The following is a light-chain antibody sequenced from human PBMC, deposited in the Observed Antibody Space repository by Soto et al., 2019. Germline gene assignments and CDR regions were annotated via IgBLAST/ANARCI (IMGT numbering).Light chain of an antibody. CDR2: SAS. V-gene: IGKV1-9*01. CDR3: QQLSRYPGT. Sequence: DIQLTQSPSVLSACVGDTVTITCRASQALSNYLAWYQQKPGKAPDLLIYSASTLQSGVPSRFSGSGYETEFSLTIRALQPEDFATYCCQQLSRYPGTCGGGTEVDIK. J-gene: IGKJ4*02. CDR1: QALSNY.